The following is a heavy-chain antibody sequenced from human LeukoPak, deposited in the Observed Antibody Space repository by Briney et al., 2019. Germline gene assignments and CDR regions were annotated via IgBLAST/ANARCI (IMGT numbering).Heavy chain of an antibody. J-gene: IGHJ4*02. V-gene: IGHV3-73*01. CDR2: IRNRDKNHAT. CDR1: GFTFSGSA. CDR3: TAAVDARDY. Sequence: PGGSLRLSYAASGFTFSGSAIHWVRQPSGRGLEWVGRIRNRDKNHATTYAASLEGRFTISRDDSKSTAYLQLNTLKTDDTAVYYCTAAVDARDYWGQGTLVTVSS. D-gene: IGHD2-15*01.